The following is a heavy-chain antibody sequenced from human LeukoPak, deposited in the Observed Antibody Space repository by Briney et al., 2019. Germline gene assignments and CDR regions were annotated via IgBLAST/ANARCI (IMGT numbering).Heavy chain of an antibody. Sequence: SGPTLVNPTQTLTLTCTFSGFSLSTSGMCVSWIRQPPGKALEWLARIDWDDDKYYSTSLKTRLTISKDTSKNQVVLTMTNMDPVDTATYYCARTPDSSSYYDPHFDYWGQGTLVTVSS. J-gene: IGHJ4*02. CDR2: IDWDDDK. V-gene: IGHV2-70*11. CDR3: ARTPDSSSYYDPHFDY. D-gene: IGHD3-22*01. CDR1: GFSLSTSGMC.